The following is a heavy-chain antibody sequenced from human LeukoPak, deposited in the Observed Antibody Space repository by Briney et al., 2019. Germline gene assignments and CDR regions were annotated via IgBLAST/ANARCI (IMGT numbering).Heavy chain of an antibody. V-gene: IGHV3-9*01. Sequence: GGSLRLSCAASGFTFDDYAVHWVRQAPGKGLEWVSGISWNSGSIGYADSVKGRFTISRDNAKNSLYLQMNSLRAEDTALYYCAKDAYYDSSGYFSLDYWGQGTLVTVSS. CDR1: GFTFDDYA. J-gene: IGHJ4*02. CDR3: AKDAYYDSSGYFSLDY. CDR2: ISWNSGSI. D-gene: IGHD3-22*01.